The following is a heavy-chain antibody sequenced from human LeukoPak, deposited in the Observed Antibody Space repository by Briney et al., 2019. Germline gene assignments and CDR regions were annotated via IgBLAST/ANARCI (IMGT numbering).Heavy chain of an antibody. CDR1: GGSFSGYY. D-gene: IGHD6-19*01. J-gene: IGHJ4*02. V-gene: IGHV4-34*01. CDR2: INHSGST. CDR3: ARAGSGWPRTVRRFDY. Sequence: SETLSLTCAVYGGSFSGYYWSWIRQPPGKGLEWIGEINHSGSTNYNPSLKSRVTISVDTSKNQFSLKLSSVTAADTAVYYCARAGSGWPRTVRRFDYWGQGTLDTVSS.